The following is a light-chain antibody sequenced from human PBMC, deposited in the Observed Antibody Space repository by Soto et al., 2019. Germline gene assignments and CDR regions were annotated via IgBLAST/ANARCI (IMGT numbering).Light chain of an antibody. J-gene: IGKJ4*01. CDR3: QQYYSSPLT. Sequence: AIRMTQSPSSFSASTGDRVTITCRASQGISSYLAWYQQKPGKAPKLLIYAASTLQSGVPSRFSGSGSGTDVTLTISCLQSEDFATSYCQQYYSSPLTFGGGTKVEIK. CDR1: QGISSY. V-gene: IGKV1-8*01. CDR2: AAS.